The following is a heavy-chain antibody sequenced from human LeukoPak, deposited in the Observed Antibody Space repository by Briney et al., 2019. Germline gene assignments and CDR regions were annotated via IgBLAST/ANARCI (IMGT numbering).Heavy chain of an antibody. D-gene: IGHD4-11*01. CDR2: IYSGGST. J-gene: IGHJ4*02. CDR3: ARYRPNTSLDY. CDR1: GFTFSSYA. Sequence: GGSLRLSCAASGFTFSSYAMSWVRQAPGKGLEWVSVIYSGGSTYYADSVKGRLTISRDNSKNTLYLQMNSLRAEDTAVYYCARYRPNTSLDYWGQGTLVTVSS. V-gene: IGHV3-53*01.